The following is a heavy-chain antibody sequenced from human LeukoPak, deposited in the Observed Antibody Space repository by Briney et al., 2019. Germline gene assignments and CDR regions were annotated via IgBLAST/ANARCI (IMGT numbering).Heavy chain of an antibody. V-gene: IGHV3-7*01. Sequence: QAGGSLRLSCAASGFSFSLYWMTWVRQSPGKGLEWVADINPDGSQKYSVDSVKGRFTISRDNAKNSLFLHLNSLRVDDTATYYCVRQMIRFWFDPWGQGTRVTVSS. CDR2: INPDGSQK. CDR1: GFSFSLYW. CDR3: VRQMIRFWFDP. D-gene: IGHD3-16*01. J-gene: IGHJ5*02.